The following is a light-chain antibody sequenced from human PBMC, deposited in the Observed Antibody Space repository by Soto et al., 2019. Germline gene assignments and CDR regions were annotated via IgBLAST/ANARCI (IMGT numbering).Light chain of an antibody. CDR2: AAS. CDR3: QQSYSTLSIT. CDR1: QNISSH. V-gene: IGKV1-39*01. J-gene: IGKJ5*01. Sequence: DIQLTQSPSSLSPSLGAGATITCRASQNISSHLNWYQQKPGKAPKLLIYAASSLQSGVPSRFSGSGSGTDFTLTISSLQPEDFATYYCQQSYSTLSITFGQGTLLEIK.